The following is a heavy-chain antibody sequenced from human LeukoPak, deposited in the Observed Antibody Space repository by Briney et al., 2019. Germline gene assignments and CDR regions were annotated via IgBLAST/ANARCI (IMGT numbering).Heavy chain of an antibody. D-gene: IGHD6-13*01. CDR1: GGSFSGYY. V-gene: IGHV4-34*01. CDR2: INHSGST. CDR3: ARTEQQQLVLLDY. J-gene: IGHJ4*02. Sequence: SETLSLTCAVYGGSFSGYYWSWIRQPPGKGLEWIGEINHSGSTNYNPSLKSRVTISVDTSKNQFSLKLSSVTAADTAVYYCARTEQQQLVLLDYWGQGTLVTVSS.